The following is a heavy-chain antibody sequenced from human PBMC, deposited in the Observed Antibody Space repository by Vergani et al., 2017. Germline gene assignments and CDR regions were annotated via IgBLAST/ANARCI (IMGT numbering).Heavy chain of an antibody. Sequence: EVQLVQSGAEVKKPGESLKISCKGSGYSFTSYWIGWVRQMPGKGLEWMGIIYPGDSDTRYSPSFQGQVTISADKSIRTAYLQWSSLKASDTAMYYCARLGPGYFRRGELYYFDYWGQGTLVTVSS. J-gene: IGHJ4*02. CDR1: GYSFTSYW. V-gene: IGHV5-51*01. CDR3: ARLGPGYFRRGELYYFDY. CDR2: IYPGDSDT. D-gene: IGHD3-22*01.